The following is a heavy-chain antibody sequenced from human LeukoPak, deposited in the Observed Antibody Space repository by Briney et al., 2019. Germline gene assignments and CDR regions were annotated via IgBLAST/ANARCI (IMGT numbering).Heavy chain of an antibody. CDR3: ASAREYCGSAECYEYFQH. CDR1: GFTVGTNS. D-gene: IGHD2-21*01. V-gene: IGHV3-53*01. Sequence: GGSLRLSCAASGFTVGTNSKSWVRQSPGKGLEWVSVIYSGGSTYYADSVNGRFTISRDNSRNTLFLQMNSLRAEDTALYYCASAREYCGSAECYEYFQHWGQGTLVTVSS. J-gene: IGHJ1*01. CDR2: IYSGGST.